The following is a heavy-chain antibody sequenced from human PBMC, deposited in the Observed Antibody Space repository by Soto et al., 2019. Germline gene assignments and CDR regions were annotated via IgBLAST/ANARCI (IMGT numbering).Heavy chain of an antibody. CDR3: ANGHYTGVKCYYDDMDF. V-gene: IGHV3-9*01. J-gene: IGHJ6*03. Sequence: DVQLVESGGGLVQPGRSLRLSCEVSGFSFGDYAMHWVRQAPGKGLEWVSGIFWNSGTIAYADSVKGRFTISRDNAKKSLYLQMNSLRPEDTALYYCANGHYTGVKCYYDDMDFWGKGTMVTVSS. D-gene: IGHD7-27*01. CDR2: IFWNSGTI. CDR1: GFSFGDYA.